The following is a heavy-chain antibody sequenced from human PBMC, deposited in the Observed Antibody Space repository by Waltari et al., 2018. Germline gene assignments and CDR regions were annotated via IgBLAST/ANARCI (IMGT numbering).Heavy chain of an antibody. J-gene: IGHJ6*02. CDR2: LYSAGNI. Sequence: EVQLVESGGGLIQPGGSLRLSCVASGLSVSNNHMSWVRQAPGRGLGWSSLLYSAGNIYYADSVKGRFTISRDTSKNTRYLQIDHLRAEDTAVYYCTRDYPEATGGMDVWGQGTTVTVAS. D-gene: IGHD3-16*02. CDR1: GLSVSNNH. V-gene: IGHV3-53*01. CDR3: TRDYPEATGGMDV.